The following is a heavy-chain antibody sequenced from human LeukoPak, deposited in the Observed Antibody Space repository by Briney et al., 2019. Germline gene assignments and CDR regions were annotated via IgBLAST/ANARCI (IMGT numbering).Heavy chain of an antibody. V-gene: IGHV4-59*01. CDR3: ARIDPGQNWFDP. CDR2: IYYSGST. J-gene: IGHJ5*02. CDR1: GGSISSYY. Sequence: SETLSLNCTVSGGSISSYYWSWIRQPPGKGLEWIGYIYYSGSTNYNPSLKSRVTISVDTSKNQFSLKLSSVTAADTAVYYCARIDPGQNWFDPWGQGTLVTVSS.